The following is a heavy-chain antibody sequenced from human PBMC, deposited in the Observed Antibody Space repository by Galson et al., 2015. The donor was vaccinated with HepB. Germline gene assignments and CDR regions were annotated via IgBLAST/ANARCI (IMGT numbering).Heavy chain of an antibody. CDR2: ISSSSSYI. J-gene: IGHJ4*02. Sequence: SLRLSCAASGFTFSSYSMNWVRQAPGKGLEWVSSISSSSSYIYYADSVKGRFTISRDNAKNSLYLQMNSLRAEDTAVYYCARSFDSSGYNPDFDYWGQGTLVTVSS. D-gene: IGHD6-19*01. CDR3: ARSFDSSGYNPDFDY. CDR1: GFTFSSYS. V-gene: IGHV3-21*01.